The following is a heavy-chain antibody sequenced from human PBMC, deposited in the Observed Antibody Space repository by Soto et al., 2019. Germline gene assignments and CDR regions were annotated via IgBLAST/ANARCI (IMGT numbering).Heavy chain of an antibody. D-gene: IGHD3-22*01. CDR1: RLPLIRYA. J-gene: IGHJ4*01. V-gene: IGHV3-23*01. CDR2: ISGSGGTT. CDR3: AKSPKVISTSVAY. Sequence: ALSLWISCVACRLPLIRYALNWARTAPGRGLEWVSAISGSGGTTYYADSVKGRFTISRDNSKNTLFLQMNSLRAEDAAIYYCAKSPKVISTSVAYRGHGSLVTVSS.